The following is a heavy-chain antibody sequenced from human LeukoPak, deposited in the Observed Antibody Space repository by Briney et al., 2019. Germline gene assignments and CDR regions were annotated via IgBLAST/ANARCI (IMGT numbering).Heavy chain of an antibody. CDR1: GLTLSSYA. Sequence: GSLRLSCAGSGLTLSSYAMSWVRQAPGKGLEWVSGISGGSTYYADSVKGRFTISRDNSKNTLYLQMNSLRAEDTAVYYCAPRSGGMDVWGRGTTVTVSS. J-gene: IGHJ6*02. CDR3: APRSGGMDV. CDR2: ISGGST. V-gene: IGHV3-23*01.